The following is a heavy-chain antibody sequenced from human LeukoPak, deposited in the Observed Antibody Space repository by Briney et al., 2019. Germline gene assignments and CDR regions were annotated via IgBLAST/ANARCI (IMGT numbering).Heavy chain of an antibody. J-gene: IGHJ6*03. CDR3: ARDQGLYYYYYYMDV. Sequence: GGSLRLSCAASGFTFSSYSMNWVRQAPGKGLEWVSYISSSSSTIYYADSVKGRFTISRDNAKNSLYLQMNSLRAEDTAVYYCARDQGLYYYYYYMDVWGKGTTVTVSS. CDR2: ISSSSSTI. CDR1: GFTFSSYS. V-gene: IGHV3-48*01.